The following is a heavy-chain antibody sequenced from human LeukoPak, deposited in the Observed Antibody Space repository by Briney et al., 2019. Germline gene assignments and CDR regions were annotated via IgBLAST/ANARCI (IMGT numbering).Heavy chain of an antibody. CDR3: ARATERDRSAYSLDY. J-gene: IGHJ4*02. V-gene: IGHV3-30*01. D-gene: IGHD3-22*01. CDR2: ISYDGSNK. Sequence: GGSLRLSCAASGFTFSSYAMHWVRQAPGKGLEWVAVISYDGSNKYYADSVKGRFTISRDKSKNTLCLQMNSLRAEDTAVYYCARATERDRSAYSLDYWGQGTLVTVSS. CDR1: GFTFSSYA.